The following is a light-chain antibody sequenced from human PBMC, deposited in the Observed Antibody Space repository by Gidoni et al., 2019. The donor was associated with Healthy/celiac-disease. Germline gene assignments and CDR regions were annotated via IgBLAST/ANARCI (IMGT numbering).Light chain of an antibody. V-gene: IGLV2-8*01. CDR1: SSDVGGYNY. J-gene: IGLJ2*01. Sequence: SALTQPPSASGSPGQSVTISCTGTSSDVGGYNYVSWYQQHPGKAPKLMSYEVSKRPSGVPDRFSGSKSGNTASLTVSGLQAEDEADYYCSSYAGSNTVVFGGGTKLTVL. CDR3: SSYAGSNTVV. CDR2: EVS.